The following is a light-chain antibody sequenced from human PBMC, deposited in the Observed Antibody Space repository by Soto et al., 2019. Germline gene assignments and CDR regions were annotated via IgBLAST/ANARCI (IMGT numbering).Light chain of an antibody. V-gene: IGLV2-8*01. CDR2: EVS. CDR1: SRYVGGYNF. Sequence: QSALNQPPSASGSPGQSVTISGTGTSRYVGGYNFVSWYQQHPGKAPNLMIYEVSERPSGVPDRFSGSKSGNTASLTVSGLQAEDEADYYCSSYAGSNIVVFGGGTKLTVL. J-gene: IGLJ2*01. CDR3: SSYAGSNIVV.